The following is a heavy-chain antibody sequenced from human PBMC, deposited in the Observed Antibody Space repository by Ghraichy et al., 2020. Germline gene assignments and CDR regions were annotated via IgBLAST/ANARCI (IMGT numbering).Heavy chain of an antibody. D-gene: IGHD3-22*01. J-gene: IGHJ4*02. CDR3: ARDMHSSGSYHYFDY. Sequence: GGSLRLSCAASGFAFSGYWMSWVRQAPGKGLEWVANIKQDGSVGYYVDSLKGRFTISRDNAKNSLYLEMNSLRAEDTAVYYCARDMHSSGSYHYFDYWGQGTLVTVSS. V-gene: IGHV3-7*03. CDR1: GFAFSGYW. CDR2: IKQDGSVG.